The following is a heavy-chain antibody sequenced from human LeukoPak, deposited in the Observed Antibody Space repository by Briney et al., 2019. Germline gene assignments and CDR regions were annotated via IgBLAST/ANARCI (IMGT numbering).Heavy chain of an antibody. J-gene: IGHJ4*02. V-gene: IGHV3-9*01. CDR1: GFTFDDYA. Sequence: GRSLRLSCAASGFTFDDYAMHWVRQAPGKGLEWVSGISWNSGSIGYADSVKGRFTISRDNAKNSLYLQMNSLRAEDTALYYCAKGRDFWSGYLDYWAREPWSPSPQ. CDR3: AKGRDFWSGYLDY. CDR2: ISWNSGSI. D-gene: IGHD3-3*01.